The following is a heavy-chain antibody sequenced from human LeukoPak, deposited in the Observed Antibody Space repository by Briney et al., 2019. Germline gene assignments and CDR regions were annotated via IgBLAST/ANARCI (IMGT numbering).Heavy chain of an antibody. Sequence: GGSLRLSCAAPGFTFSSYWMSWVRQAPGKGLEWVAVIWYDGSKKDYADSVKGRFTISRDNSKNTLYLQMNSLRAEDTAVYYCAREMNYGDYFDYWGQGTLVTVSS. D-gene: IGHD4-17*01. CDR2: IWYDGSKK. CDR1: GFTFSSYW. J-gene: IGHJ4*02. CDR3: AREMNYGDYFDY. V-gene: IGHV3-33*08.